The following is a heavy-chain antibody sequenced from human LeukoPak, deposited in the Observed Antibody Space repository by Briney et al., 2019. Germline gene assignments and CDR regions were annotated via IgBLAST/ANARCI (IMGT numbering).Heavy chain of an antibody. Sequence: SETLSLTCAVYGGSFSGYYWSWIRQPPGKGLEWIGEINHSGSTNYNPSLKSRVTISVDTSENQFSLKLSSVTAADTAVYYCARGDYDSSGYYYYFDYWGQGTLVTVSS. CDR2: INHSGST. D-gene: IGHD3-22*01. V-gene: IGHV4-34*01. CDR3: ARGDYDSSGYYYYFDY. CDR1: GGSFSGYY. J-gene: IGHJ4*02.